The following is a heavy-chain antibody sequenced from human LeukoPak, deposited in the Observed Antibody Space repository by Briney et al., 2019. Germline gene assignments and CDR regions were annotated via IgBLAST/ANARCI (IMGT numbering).Heavy chain of an antibody. CDR1: GYTFTSYD. Sequence: PEASVKVSCKASGYTFTSYDINWVRQATGQGLEWMGWMNPNSGNTGYAQKFQGRVTMTRNTSISTAYMELSSLRSEDTAVYYCGRIERITMVRGRPARGGFCDYWGQGTLVTVSS. V-gene: IGHV1-8*01. CDR3: GRIERITMVRGRPARGGFCDY. J-gene: IGHJ4*02. CDR2: MNPNSGNT. D-gene: IGHD3-10*01.